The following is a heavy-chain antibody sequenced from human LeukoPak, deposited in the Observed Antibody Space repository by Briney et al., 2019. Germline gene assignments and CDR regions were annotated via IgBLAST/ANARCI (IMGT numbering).Heavy chain of an antibody. J-gene: IGHJ3*02. V-gene: IGHV3-20*04. CDR1: GFTFDDYG. CDR2: INWNGGST. CDR3: ATEGYCSGGSCRPFTFDI. Sequence: GGSLRLSCAASGFTFDDYGMSWVRQAPGKGLEWASGINWNGGSTGYADSVKGRFTISRDNAKNSLYLQMNSLRAEDTALYYCATEGYCSGGSCRPFTFDIWGQGTMVTVSS. D-gene: IGHD2-15*01.